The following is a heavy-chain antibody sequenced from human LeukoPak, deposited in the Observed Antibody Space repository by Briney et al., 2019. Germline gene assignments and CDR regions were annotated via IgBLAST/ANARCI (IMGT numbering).Heavy chain of an antibody. D-gene: IGHD2/OR15-2a*01. CDR2: IKSKADGGTT. Sequence: GGSLRLSCAASGFTSSNAWMSWVRQAPGKGLEWVGRIKSKADGGTTDYAAPVKGRFTISRDDSKNTLNLQINSLKSEDTAVYYCTTDREDYVLPLVRNAFDIWGQGTLVTVSS. CDR3: TTDREDYVLPLVRNAFDI. CDR1: GFTSSNAW. V-gene: IGHV3-15*01. J-gene: IGHJ3*02.